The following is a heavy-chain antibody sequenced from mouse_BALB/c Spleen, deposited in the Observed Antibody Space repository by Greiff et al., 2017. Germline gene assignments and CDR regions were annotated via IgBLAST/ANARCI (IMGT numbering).Heavy chain of an antibody. CDR3: TRSRDLRITYYFDY. V-gene: IGHV1-55*01. D-gene: IGHD2-4*01. J-gene: IGHJ2*01. CDR1: GYNFTSYW. Sequence: QVQLQQPGAELVKPGTSVKLSCKASGYNFTSYWINWVKLRPGQGLEWIGDIYPGSGSTNYNEKFKSKATLTVDTSSSTAYMQLSSLASEDSALYYCTRSRDLRITYYFDYWGQGTTLTVSS. CDR2: IYPGSGST.